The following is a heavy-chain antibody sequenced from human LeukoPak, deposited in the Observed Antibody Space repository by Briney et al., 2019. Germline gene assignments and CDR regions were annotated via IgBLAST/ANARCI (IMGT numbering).Heavy chain of an antibody. Sequence: SETLSLTCAVSGGSSSSSNWWRWGRQPPGRGLEWIGEIYHSGSTNYNPSLKSRVTISVDKTKNQFSLKLRSVTAADTAVYYCAGVSLAAGLDYWGQGTLVTVSS. D-gene: IGHD6-6*01. CDR3: AGVSLAAGLDY. CDR2: IYHSGST. J-gene: IGHJ4*02. CDR1: GGSSSSSNW. V-gene: IGHV4-4*02.